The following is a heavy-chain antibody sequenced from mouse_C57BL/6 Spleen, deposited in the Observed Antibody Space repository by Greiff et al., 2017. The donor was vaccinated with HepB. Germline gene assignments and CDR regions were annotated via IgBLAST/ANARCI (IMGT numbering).Heavy chain of an antibody. CDR1: GYTFTDYY. V-gene: IGHV1-26*01. Sequence: EVQLQQSGPELVKPGASVKISCKASGYTFTDYYMNWVKQSHGKSLEWIGDINPNNGGTSYNQKFKGKATLTVDKSSSTAYMELRSLTSEDSAVYYCARTDAGGFAYWGQGTLVTVSA. J-gene: IGHJ3*01. CDR3: ARTDAGGFAY. CDR2: INPNNGGT.